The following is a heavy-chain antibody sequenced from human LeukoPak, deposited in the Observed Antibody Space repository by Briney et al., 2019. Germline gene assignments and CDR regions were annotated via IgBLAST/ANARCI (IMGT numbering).Heavy chain of an antibody. Sequence: SVKVSCKASGGTFSSYAISWVRQAPGQGLEWMGGIIPVFGTANYAQKFQGRVTITADESTSTAYMELSSLRSEDTAVYYCAREGRMRDSYYYYGMDVWGQGTTVTVSS. CDR3: AREGRMRDSYYYYGMDV. J-gene: IGHJ6*02. V-gene: IGHV1-69*13. D-gene: IGHD5-24*01. CDR2: IIPVFGTA. CDR1: GGTFSSYA.